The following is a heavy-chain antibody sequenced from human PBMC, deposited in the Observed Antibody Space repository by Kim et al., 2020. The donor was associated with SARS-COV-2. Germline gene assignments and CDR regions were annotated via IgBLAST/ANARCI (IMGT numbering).Heavy chain of an antibody. CDR2: ISSSSSYI. CDR3: ARDTDSMEWEPSCFDY. V-gene: IGHV3-21*01. J-gene: IGHJ4*02. D-gene: IGHD1-26*01. Sequence: GGSLRLSCAASGFTFSSYSMNWVRQAPGKGLEWVSSISSSSSYIYYADSVKGRFTISRDNAKNSLYLQMNSLRAEDTAVYYCARDTDSMEWEPSCFDYWGQGTLVTVSS. CDR1: GFTFSSYS.